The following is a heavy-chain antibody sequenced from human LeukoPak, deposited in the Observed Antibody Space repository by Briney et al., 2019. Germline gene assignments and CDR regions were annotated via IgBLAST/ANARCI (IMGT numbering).Heavy chain of an antibody. CDR1: GFTFNRNN. CDR2: ISSTSITM. D-gene: IGHD6-19*01. J-gene: IGHJ4*02. V-gene: IGHV3-48*01. Sequence: GRSLRLSCAASGFTFNRNNMNWVRQAPGKGLEWVSYISSTSITMYYADSVKGRFTISRDNAKNSLYLQMNSLRADDTAVYYCARETILAVAGDFWGQGTLVTVSS. CDR3: ARETILAVAGDF.